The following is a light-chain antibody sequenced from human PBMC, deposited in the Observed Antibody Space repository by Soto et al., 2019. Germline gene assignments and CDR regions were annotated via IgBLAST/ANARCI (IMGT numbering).Light chain of an antibody. CDR2: DVR. V-gene: IGLV2-14*03. CDR1: SSDVGAYNY. Sequence: QSALTPPASVSGSPGQSITISCTGTSSDVGAYNYVSWYQQHPGKAPKLMICDVRNRPSGVSNRFSGSKSGNTASLTISGLQAEDEADYYCSSYTSSSSVVFGGGTKLTVL. CDR3: SSYTSSSSVV. J-gene: IGLJ3*02.